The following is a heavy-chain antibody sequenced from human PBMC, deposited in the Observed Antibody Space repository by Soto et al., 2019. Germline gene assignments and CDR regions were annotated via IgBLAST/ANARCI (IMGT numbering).Heavy chain of an antibody. CDR3: ARMGDVPYYYYGMDV. D-gene: IGHD3-16*01. CDR1: GYTFTSYG. J-gene: IGHJ6*02. V-gene: IGHV1-18*01. Sequence: QVQLVQSGAEVKKPGASVKVSCKASGYTFTSYGFSCVRQAPGQGLEWMGWINAYNGATNYAQNLQGRVTITTDTSTHTAYMELRSLRSDDTAVYYCARMGDVPYYYYGMDVWGQGTTVTVSS. CDR2: INAYNGAT.